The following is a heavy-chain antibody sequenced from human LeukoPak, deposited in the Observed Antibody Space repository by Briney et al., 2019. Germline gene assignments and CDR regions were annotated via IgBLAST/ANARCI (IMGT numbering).Heavy chain of an antibody. V-gene: IGHV3-30-3*01. Sequence: GGSLRLSCAASGFTFSSYAMHWVRQAPGKGLEWVAVISYDGSNKYYADSVKGRFTISRDNSKITLYLQMNSLRAEDTAVYYCARAPRYCSGGSCYGPRFDYWGQGTLVTVSS. CDR3: ARAPRYCSGGSCYGPRFDY. CDR1: GFTFSSYA. J-gene: IGHJ4*02. CDR2: ISYDGSNK. D-gene: IGHD2-15*01.